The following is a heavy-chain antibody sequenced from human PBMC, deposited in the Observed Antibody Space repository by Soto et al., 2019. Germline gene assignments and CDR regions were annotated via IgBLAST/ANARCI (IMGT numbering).Heavy chain of an antibody. CDR3: ERQEGTTPYYYGMEV. V-gene: IGHV5-51*01. D-gene: IGHD1-1*01. J-gene: IGHJ6*02. Sequence: GESLKISCKGSGYSFTSYWIGWVRQMPGKGLEWMGIIYPGDSDTRYSPSFQGQVTISADKSISTAYLQWSSLKASDTAMYYCERQEGTTPYYYGMEVWGQGTKVNVYS. CDR1: GYSFTSYW. CDR2: IYPGDSDT.